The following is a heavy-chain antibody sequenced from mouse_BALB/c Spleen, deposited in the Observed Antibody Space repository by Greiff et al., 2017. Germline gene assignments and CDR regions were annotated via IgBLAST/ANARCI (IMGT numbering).Heavy chain of an antibody. CDR2: INPSNGGT. D-gene: IGHD2-2*01. CDR3: TRRGYGYDERGAWFAY. J-gene: IGHJ3*01. CDR1: GYTFTSYY. V-gene: IGHV1S81*02. Sequence: QVQLQQSGAELVKPGASVKLSCKASGYTFTSYYMYWVKQRPGQGLEWIGEINPSNGGTNFNEKFKSKATLTVDKSSSTAYMQLSSLTSEDSAVYYCTRRGYGYDERGAWFAYWGQGTLVTASA.